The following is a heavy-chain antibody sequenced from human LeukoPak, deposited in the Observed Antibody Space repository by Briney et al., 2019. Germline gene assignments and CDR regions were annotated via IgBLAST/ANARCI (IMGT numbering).Heavy chain of an antibody. Sequence: GGSLRLSCAASGFTFTDYAMSWVRQAPEKRLEWISTISDNGGETYYADSVKGRFAISRDNSKNTLFLQMNSLRAEDSAVYYCATDRERDPSVYYLVGGQGTLITVSS. D-gene: IGHD3-22*01. V-gene: IGHV3-23*01. J-gene: IGHJ4*02. CDR2: ISDNGGET. CDR3: ATDRERDPSVYYLV. CDR1: GFTFTDYA.